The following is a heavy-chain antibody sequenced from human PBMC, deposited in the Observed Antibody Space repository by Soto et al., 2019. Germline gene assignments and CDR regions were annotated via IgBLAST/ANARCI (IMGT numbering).Heavy chain of an antibody. CDR3: ARGGIGIFGGVDY. Sequence: QVQVVQSGTEVKKPGASVKVSCRASGYTFTDYYVHWVRQAPGQGLEWMGWINPKSGGANYAQKFQGRVTMTRDTSIGTAYMELNRVTFDDTGVYYCARGGIGIFGGVDYWGQGTPVTVYS. CDR1: GYTFTDYY. V-gene: IGHV1-2*02. J-gene: IGHJ4*02. CDR2: INPKSGGA. D-gene: IGHD3-3*02.